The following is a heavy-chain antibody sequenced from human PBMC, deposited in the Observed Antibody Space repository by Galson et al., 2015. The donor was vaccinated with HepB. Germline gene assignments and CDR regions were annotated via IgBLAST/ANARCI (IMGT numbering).Heavy chain of an antibody. V-gene: IGHV1-69*06. D-gene: IGHD5-12*01. CDR2: IIPIFGTA. J-gene: IGHJ6*02. Sequence: SVKVSCKASGGTFSSYAISWVRQAPGQGLEWMGGIIPIFGTANYAQKFQGRVTITADKSTSTAYMELSSLRSEDTAVYYCAQTKYGGYVYYYYGMDVWGQGTTVTVSS. CDR1: GGTFSSYA. CDR3: AQTKYGGYVYYYYGMDV.